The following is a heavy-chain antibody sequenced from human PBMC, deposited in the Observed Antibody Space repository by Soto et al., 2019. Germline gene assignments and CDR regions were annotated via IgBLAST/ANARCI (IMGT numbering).Heavy chain of an antibody. CDR1: GFSLSTSGVG. V-gene: IGHV2-5*02. Sequence: QITLKESGPTLVKPTQTLTLTCTFSGFSLSTSGVGVGWIRQPPGKALEWLALIYFDDDKRYSPSLQSRLTITTDTSKTQVVLTTTNMDPVDTATYYCAPHGSGTYYNPMYNWFDPWGQGTLVTVSS. J-gene: IGHJ5*02. CDR3: APHGSGTYYNPMYNWFDP. CDR2: IYFDDDK. D-gene: IGHD3-10*01.